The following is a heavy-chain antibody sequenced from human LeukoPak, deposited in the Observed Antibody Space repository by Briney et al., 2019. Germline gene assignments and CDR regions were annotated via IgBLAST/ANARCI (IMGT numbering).Heavy chain of an antibody. J-gene: IGHJ5*02. CDR1: GYSISSGDY. Sequence: ASETLSLTCAVSGYSISSGDYWAWLRQPPGKGLEWIGSIYYSGSTDYNPSLKSRVPISVDTSKNQFSLKPFSVTAADTAVYYCAKNSTAAWFDPWGQGTLVTVSS. CDR2: IYYSGST. CDR3: AKNSTAAWFDP. V-gene: IGHV4-38-2*01. D-gene: IGHD2/OR15-2a*01.